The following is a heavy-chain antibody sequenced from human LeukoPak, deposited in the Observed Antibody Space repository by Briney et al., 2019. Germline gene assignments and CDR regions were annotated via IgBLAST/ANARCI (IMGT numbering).Heavy chain of an antibody. J-gene: IGHJ4*02. CDR3: APRYSTSWSTLYY. V-gene: IGHV3-23*01. Sequence: GGSLRLSCAVSGFTFRRYGISWVRQAPGQGVEWVSTITAGGGTTYYADSVKGRFTISRDNSKNTLYLQMNSLRAEDTAVYYCAPRYSTSWSTLYYWGQGTLVSVSS. CDR1: GFTFRRYG. D-gene: IGHD6-13*01. CDR2: ITAGGGTT.